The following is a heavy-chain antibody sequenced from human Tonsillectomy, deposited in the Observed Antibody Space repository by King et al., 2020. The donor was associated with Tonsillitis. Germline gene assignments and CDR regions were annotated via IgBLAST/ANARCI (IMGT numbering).Heavy chain of an antibody. D-gene: IGHD1-26*01. CDR1: GFTFSSYA. J-gene: IGHJ4*02. CDR3: AREDEWEPYFDY. CDR2: ISYGGTNK. V-gene: IGHV3-30-3*01. Sequence: VQLVESGGGVVQPGRSLRLSCAASGFTFSSYAMHWVRQAPGKGLEGVAVISYGGTNKYYADSVKGRFTISRDNSKNTLYLQINSLRGEDTAVYYCAREDEWEPYFDYWGQGTLDTVSS.